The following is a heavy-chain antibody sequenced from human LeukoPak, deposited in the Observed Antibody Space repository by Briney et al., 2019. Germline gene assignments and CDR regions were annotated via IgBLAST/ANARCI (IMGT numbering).Heavy chain of an antibody. V-gene: IGHV1-69*05. J-gene: IGHJ5*02. D-gene: IGHD2-2*03. CDR1: GGTFSSYA. CDR2: IIPIFGTA. Sequence: ASVKVSCKASGGTFSSYAISWVRQAPGQGLEWMGGIIPIFGTANYAQKFQGRVTITTDESTSTAYMELSSLRSEDTAVYYCARDGSEGFDPWGQGTLVTVSS. CDR3: ARDGSEGFDP.